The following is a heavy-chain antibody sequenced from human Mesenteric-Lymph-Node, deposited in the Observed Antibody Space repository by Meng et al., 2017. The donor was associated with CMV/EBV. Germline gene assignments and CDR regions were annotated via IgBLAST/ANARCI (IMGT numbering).Heavy chain of an antibody. D-gene: IGHD6-13*01. J-gene: IGHJ5*02. CDR2: IRGVDDGT. CDR1: FTFSPYA. V-gene: IGHV3-23*01. CDR3: ARDNGYSSSNDGWGWFDT. Sequence: FTFSPYAMSWVRQALGKGLEWVSTIRGVDDGTYYADSVKGRFTISRDNSKKTTYLQMNSLRADDTAIYYCARDNGYSSSNDGWGWFDTWGQGTLVTVSS.